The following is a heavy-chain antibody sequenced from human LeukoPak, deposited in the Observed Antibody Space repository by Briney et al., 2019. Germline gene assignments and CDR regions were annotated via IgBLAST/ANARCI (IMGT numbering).Heavy chain of an antibody. CDR3: AREVYGDFLYYYYYYMDV. V-gene: IGHV1-46*01. D-gene: IGHD4-17*01. J-gene: IGHJ6*03. Sequence: GASVKVSCKASGYTFIRYYIHWVRQAPGQGLEWMGMINPSASSTSYAPKFQGRVTMTSDTSTSTVYMEVRSLRPEDTAVYYCAREVYGDFLYYYYYYMDVWGKGTTVTISS. CDR1: GYTFIRYY. CDR2: INPSASST.